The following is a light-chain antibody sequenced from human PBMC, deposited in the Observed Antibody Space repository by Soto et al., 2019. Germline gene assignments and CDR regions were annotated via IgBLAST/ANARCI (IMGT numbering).Light chain of an antibody. CDR1: QGINSH. CDR2: SAS. Sequence: DIKLTQSPSFLSASVGDGVTITCRASQGINSHLAWFQQKPGKAPRLLIYSASTLQSGVPSRFSGSGSGTEFTLTISSLQPEDFATYYCQKFDGYPLTFGGGTKMEIK. CDR3: QKFDGYPLT. V-gene: IGKV1-9*01. J-gene: IGKJ4*01.